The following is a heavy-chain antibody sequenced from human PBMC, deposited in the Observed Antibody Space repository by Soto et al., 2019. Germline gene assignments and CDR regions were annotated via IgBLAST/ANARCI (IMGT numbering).Heavy chain of an antibody. V-gene: IGHV1-69*13. Sequence: ASVKVSCKASGGTFSSYAISWVRQAPGQGLEWMGGIIPIFGTANYAPKFQGRVTITADESTSTAYMELMSLKSDDTAVYYCARQGSWPYYYYGLDVWGQGTTVTVSS. CDR2: IIPIFGTA. D-gene: IGHD1-26*01. CDR1: GGTFSSYA. J-gene: IGHJ6*02. CDR3: ARQGSWPYYYYGLDV.